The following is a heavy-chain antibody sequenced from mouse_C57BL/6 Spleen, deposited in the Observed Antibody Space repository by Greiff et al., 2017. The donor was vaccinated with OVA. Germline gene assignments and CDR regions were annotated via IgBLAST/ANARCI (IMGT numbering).Heavy chain of an antibody. CDR1: GYAFSSYW. D-gene: IGHD1-1*01. CDR2: IYPGDGDT. CDR3: ARDYGSSYGWYFDV. J-gene: IGHJ1*03. Sequence: QVQLQQSGAELVKPGASVKISCKASGYAFSSYWMNWVKQRPGKGLGWIGQIYPGDGDTNYNGKFKGKATLTADKSSSTAYMQLSSLTSEDSAVYFCARDYGSSYGWYFDVWGTGTTVTVSS. V-gene: IGHV1-80*01.